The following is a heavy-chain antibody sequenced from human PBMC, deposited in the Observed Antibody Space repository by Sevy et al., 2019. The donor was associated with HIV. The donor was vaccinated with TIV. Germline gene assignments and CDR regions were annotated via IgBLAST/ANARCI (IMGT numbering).Heavy chain of an antibody. V-gene: IGHV3-23*01. J-gene: IGHJ3*02. CDR2: IYGSGGAT. CDR3: AGGRYDSSGSFDAFDI. Sequence: GGSLRLSCKPSGFTFITYAMNWVRQAPGKGLEWVSTIYGSGGATYYADSVKGRFTISRDNSKNTVYLQMNSLRTEDSAVYYCAGGRYDSSGSFDAFDIWGQGTMVTVSS. CDR1: GFTFITYA. D-gene: IGHD3-22*01.